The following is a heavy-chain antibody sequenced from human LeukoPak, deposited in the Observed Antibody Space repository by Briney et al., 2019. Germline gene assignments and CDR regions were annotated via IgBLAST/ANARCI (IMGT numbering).Heavy chain of an antibody. CDR1: GFNFMRYA. CDR3: ARSRSGSVAGTSGY. Sequence: GGSLRLSCAASGFNFMRYAMSWVRQAPGKGLEWVSSVSTDGDTYYTDSVKGRFTISRDGSTNTLFLQMISLRAGDTALYYCARSRSGSVAGTSGYWGQGTLVIVSS. J-gene: IGHJ4*02. D-gene: IGHD6-19*01. V-gene: IGHV3-23*01. CDR2: VSTDGDT.